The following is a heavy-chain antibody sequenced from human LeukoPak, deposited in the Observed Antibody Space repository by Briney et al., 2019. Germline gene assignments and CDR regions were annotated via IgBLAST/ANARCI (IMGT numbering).Heavy chain of an antibody. D-gene: IGHD6-19*01. J-gene: IGHJ4*02. CDR1: GYRFISYW. V-gene: IGHV1-8*02. Sequence: GESLKISCKGSGYRFISYWIGWVRQMPGKGLEWMGWMNPNSANAGYSQKFQDRVTMTRSTSISTAYMELSSLRSEDTAVYYCARGAWSSSGYTALYYFDYWGQGTLVTVSS. CDR3: ARGAWSSSGYTALYYFDY. CDR2: MNPNSANA.